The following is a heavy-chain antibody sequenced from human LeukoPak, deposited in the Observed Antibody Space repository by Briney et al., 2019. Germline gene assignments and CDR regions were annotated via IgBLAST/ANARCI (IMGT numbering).Heavy chain of an antibody. CDR1: GYSFSSYW. J-gene: IGHJ4*02. V-gene: IGHV5-51*01. D-gene: IGHD5-24*01. CDR2: IYPGDSDT. Sequence: GESLKISXKGSGYSFSSYWIGWVRQKPGKGLEWMGIIYPGDSDTIYSPSFQGQVTISADKSISTAYLQWSSLKASDHAMYYWARRDGYNRGGGYWGQGTLVTVSS. CDR3: ARRDGYNRGGGY.